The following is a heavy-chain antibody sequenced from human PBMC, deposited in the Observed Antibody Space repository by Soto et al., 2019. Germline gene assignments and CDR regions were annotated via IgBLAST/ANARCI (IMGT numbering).Heavy chain of an antibody. Sequence: GGFLRLSCAVSGFTFSNFGMHWVRQAPGTGLEWVAAILYDGSNTYYADSVKGRFTISRDNSKNTLYLEMNSLRPEDTAVYHCAKSRDGYSFYYFYGLDVWGQGTTVTVSS. CDR1: GFTFSNFG. CDR2: ILYDGSNT. V-gene: IGHV3-30*18. CDR3: AKSRDGYSFYYFYGLDV. D-gene: IGHD4-4*01. J-gene: IGHJ6*02.